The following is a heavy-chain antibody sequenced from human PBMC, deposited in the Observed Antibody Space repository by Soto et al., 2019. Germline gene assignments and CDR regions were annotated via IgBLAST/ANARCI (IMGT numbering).Heavy chain of an antibody. CDR2: ISYDGSNK. V-gene: IGHV3-30-3*01. Sequence: QVQLVESGGGVVQPGRSLRLSCAASGFTFSSYAMHWVRQAPGKGLEWVAVISYDGSNKYYADSVKGRFTISRDNSKNXLSXQMNSLRAEDTAVYYCARGLGYCISTSCYARWFDPWGQGTLVTVSS. CDR1: GFTFSSYA. CDR3: ARGLGYCISTSCYARWFDP. D-gene: IGHD2-2*01. J-gene: IGHJ5*02.